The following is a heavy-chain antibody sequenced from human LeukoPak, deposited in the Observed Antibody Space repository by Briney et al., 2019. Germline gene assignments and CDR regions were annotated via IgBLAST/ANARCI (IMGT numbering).Heavy chain of an antibody. D-gene: IGHD1-26*01. CDR2: FDPEDGET. CDR3: ATGISRPQWELLPV. Sequence: ASVKVSCKVSGYTLTELSTHWVRQAPGKGLEWMGGFDPEDGETIYAQKFQGRVTMTEDTSTDTAYMELSSLRSEDTAVYYCATGISRPQWELLPVWGQGTLVTVSS. V-gene: IGHV1-24*01. CDR1: GYTLTELS. J-gene: IGHJ4*02.